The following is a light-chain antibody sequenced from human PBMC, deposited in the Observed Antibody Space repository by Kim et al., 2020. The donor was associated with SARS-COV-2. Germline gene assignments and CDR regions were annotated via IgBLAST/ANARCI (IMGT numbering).Light chain of an antibody. CDR1: SSNIGAGYD. CDR3: QSYDSSLRGV. V-gene: IGLV1-40*01. Sequence: GQRVTISCTGSSSNIGAGYDVHWYRQLPGTAPRLLIHTNNNRPSGVPDRFSGSKSGTSAFLAITGLQAEDEADYYCQSYDSSLRGVFGGGTQLTVL. J-gene: IGLJ3*02. CDR2: TNN.